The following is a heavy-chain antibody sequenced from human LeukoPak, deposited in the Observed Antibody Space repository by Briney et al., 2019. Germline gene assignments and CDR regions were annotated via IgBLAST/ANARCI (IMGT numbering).Heavy chain of an antibody. CDR1: GFTFSSYW. Sequence: GGSPRLSCAASGFTFSSYWMSWVRQAPGKGLEWVANIKQDGSEKYYVDSVKGRFTISRDNAKNSLYLQMNSLRAEDTAVYYCARAAHYDILTGYYYYYYGMDVWGKGTTVTVSS. V-gene: IGHV3-7*03. J-gene: IGHJ6*04. CDR2: IKQDGSEK. D-gene: IGHD3-9*01. CDR3: ARAAHYDILTGYYYYYYGMDV.